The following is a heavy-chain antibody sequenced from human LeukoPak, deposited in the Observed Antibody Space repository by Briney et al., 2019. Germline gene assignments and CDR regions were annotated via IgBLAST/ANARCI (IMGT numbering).Heavy chain of an antibody. J-gene: IGHJ2*01. D-gene: IGHD6-19*01. CDR2: INWNGGST. V-gene: IGHV3-20*04. Sequence: GGSLRLSCAASGSTFDDYGMAWVRQGPGKGLEWVSGINWNGGSTGYADSVKGRFTISRDNAKNLLYLQMNSVRAEDTALYYCAGGDSSGWYFDLWGRGTLVTVSS. CDR3: AGGDSSGWYFDL. CDR1: GSTFDDYG.